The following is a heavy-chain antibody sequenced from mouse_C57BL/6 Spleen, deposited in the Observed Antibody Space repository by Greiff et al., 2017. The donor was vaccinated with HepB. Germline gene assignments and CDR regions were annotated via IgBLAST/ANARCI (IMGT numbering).Heavy chain of an antibody. CDR3: ARSLTSGL. CDR2: IDPSDSYT. V-gene: IGHV1-50*01. J-gene: IGHJ2*01. D-gene: IGHD1-1*01. CDR1: GYTFTSYW. Sequence: VQLQQPGAELVKPGASVKLSCKASGYTFTSYWMQWVKQRPGQGLEWIGEIDPSDSYTNYNQKFKGKATLTVDTSSSTAYMQLSSLTSEDSAVYYCARSLTSGLWGQGTTLTVSS.